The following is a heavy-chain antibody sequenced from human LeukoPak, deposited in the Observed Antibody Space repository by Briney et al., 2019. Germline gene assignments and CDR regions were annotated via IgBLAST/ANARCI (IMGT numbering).Heavy chain of an antibody. V-gene: IGHV3-23*01. CDR1: GLKFGESV. J-gene: IGHJ4*02. Sequence: GGSLRLSCVVSGLKFGESVFTWVRQAPGKGLEWVSSISSSGSSTFYGDSVKGRFTISRDNSKNTLYLQMNSLRAEDTAVYYCAKESRDSSSSSPFDYWGQGTLVTVSS. D-gene: IGHD6-13*01. CDR2: ISSSGSST. CDR3: AKESRDSSSSSPFDY.